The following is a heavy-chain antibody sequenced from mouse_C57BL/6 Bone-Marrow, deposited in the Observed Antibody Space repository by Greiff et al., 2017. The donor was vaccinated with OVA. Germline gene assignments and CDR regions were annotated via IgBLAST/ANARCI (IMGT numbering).Heavy chain of an antibody. J-gene: IGHJ4*01. CDR1: GYTFTSHW. CDR2: IDPNSGGT. D-gene: IGHD2-4*01. V-gene: IGHV1-72*01. Sequence: QVQLQQPGAELVKPWASVKLSCKASGYTFTSHWMHWVKQRPGRGPEWIGRIDPNSGGTKYNEKFKSKATLTVDKPSSTAYMQLSSLTSEDSAIYYCAPILIDNDPYYYDMDYWGQGTSVTVSS. CDR3: APILIDNDPYYYDMDY.